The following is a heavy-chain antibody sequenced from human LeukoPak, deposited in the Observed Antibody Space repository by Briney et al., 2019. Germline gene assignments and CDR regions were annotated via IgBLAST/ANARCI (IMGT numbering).Heavy chain of an antibody. CDR2: INPSGGST. CDR1: GYTFTSYY. V-gene: IGHV1-46*01. Sequence: ASVKVSCKASGYTFTSYYMHWVRQAPGQGLEWMGIINPSGGSTSYAQKFQGRVTMTRDTSTSTVYTELSSLRSEDTAVYYCARDRAVAAAVDYWGQGTLVTVSS. D-gene: IGHD2-15*01. CDR3: ARDRAVAAAVDY. J-gene: IGHJ4*02.